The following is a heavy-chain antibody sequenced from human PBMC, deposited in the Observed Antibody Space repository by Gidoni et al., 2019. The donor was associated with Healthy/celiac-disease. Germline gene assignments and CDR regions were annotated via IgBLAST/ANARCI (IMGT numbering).Heavy chain of an antibody. CDR2: ISSSSSYR. CDR1: GSTFGSYS. CDR3: ARVHCSGGSCYSQVGWFDP. Sequence: EVQLVESGGGLFKPGVSLRLSYAASGSTFGSYSINWVRQAPVKGLEWVASISSSSSYRYYADSVKGRFTISRDNAKNSLYLQMNSLRAEDTAVYYCARVHCSGGSCYSQVGWFDPWGQGTLVTVSS. D-gene: IGHD2-15*01. J-gene: IGHJ5*02. V-gene: IGHV3-21*01.